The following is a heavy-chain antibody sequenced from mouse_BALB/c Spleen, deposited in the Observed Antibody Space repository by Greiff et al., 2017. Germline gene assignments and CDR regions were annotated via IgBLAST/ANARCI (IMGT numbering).Heavy chain of an antibody. CDR1: GFNIKDYY. CDR2: IDPANGNT. D-gene: IGHD2-1*01. V-gene: IGHV14-3*02. Sequence: EVMLVESGAELVRSGASVKLSCTASGFNIKDYYMHWVKQRPEQGLEWIGRIDPANGNTKYDPKFQGKATITADTSSNTAYLQLSSLTSEDTAVYYCARGGNSLYYYAMDYWGQGTSVTVSS. J-gene: IGHJ4*01. CDR3: ARGGNSLYYYAMDY.